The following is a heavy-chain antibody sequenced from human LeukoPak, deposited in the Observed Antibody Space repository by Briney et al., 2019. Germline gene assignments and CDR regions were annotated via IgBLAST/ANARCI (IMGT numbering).Heavy chain of an antibody. J-gene: IGHJ4*02. CDR3: ARDHYGDYSFDY. CDR1: GFPFSIYR. V-gene: IGHV3-21*01. D-gene: IGHD4-17*01. CDR2: ISGSSSYI. Sequence: GGSLRLSCAASGFPFSIYRMNWVRQAPGKGLEWVSSISGSSSYIYYADSVKGRFTISRDNAKNSLYLQMNSLRAEDTAVYYCARDHYGDYSFDYWGQGTLVTVSS.